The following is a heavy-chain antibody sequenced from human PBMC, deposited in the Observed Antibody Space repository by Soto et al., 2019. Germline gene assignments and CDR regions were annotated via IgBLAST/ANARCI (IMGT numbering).Heavy chain of an antibody. D-gene: IGHD5-18*01. Sequence: EVLLVESGGGLVQPGGSLRLSCAAPGFTLSSYWMHWVRQAPGEGLVWVSRINGDGSSSSYADSVKGRFTISRDNAKNTLYLQMDSLRAEDTAEYYCARDLDTAPDYWGQGTLVTVSS. CDR3: ARDLDTAPDY. CDR1: GFTLSSYW. CDR2: INGDGSSS. V-gene: IGHV3-74*01. J-gene: IGHJ4*02.